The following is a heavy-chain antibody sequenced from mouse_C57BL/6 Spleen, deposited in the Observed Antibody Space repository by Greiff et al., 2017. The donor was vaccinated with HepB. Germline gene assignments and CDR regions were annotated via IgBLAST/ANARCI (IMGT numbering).Heavy chain of an antibody. CDR3: ASRGFYYDYLFDY. CDR2: INPNNGGT. D-gene: IGHD2-4*01. CDR1: GYTFTDYN. V-gene: IGHV1-22*01. Sequence: VQLKESGPELVKPGASVKMSCKASGYTFTDYNMHWVKQSHGKSLEWIGYINPNNGGTSYNQKFKGKATLTVNKSSSTAYMELRSLTSEDSAVYYCASRGFYYDYLFDYWGQGTTLTVSS. J-gene: IGHJ2*01.